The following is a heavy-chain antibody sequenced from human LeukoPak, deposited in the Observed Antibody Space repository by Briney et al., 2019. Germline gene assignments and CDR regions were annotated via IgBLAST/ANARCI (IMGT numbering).Heavy chain of an antibody. J-gene: IGHJ4*02. D-gene: IGHD3-10*01. CDR3: ARDLKGYGSGSYPIAY. V-gene: IGHV3-30*04. Sequence: GGSLRLSCAASGFTFSSYAMHWGCQAPGKGLEWVAVISYDGSNKYYADSVKGRFTISRDNSKNTLYLQMNSLRAEDTAVYYCARDLKGYGSGSYPIAYWGQGTLVTVSS. CDR2: ISYDGSNK. CDR1: GFTFSSYA.